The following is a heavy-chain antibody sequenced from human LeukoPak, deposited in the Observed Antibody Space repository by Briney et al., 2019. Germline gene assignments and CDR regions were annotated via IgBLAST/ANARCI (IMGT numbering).Heavy chain of an antibody. CDR2: ISYDGSNK. J-gene: IGHJ1*01. CDR3: AKDAQQQLVRQYFQH. D-gene: IGHD6-13*01. CDR1: GFTFSSYG. V-gene: IGHV3-30*18. Sequence: GGSLRLSCAASGFTFSSYGMHWVRQAPGKGLEWVAVISYDGSNKYYADSVKGRLTISRDNSKNTLYLQMNSLRAEDTAVYYCAKDAQQQLVRQYFQHWGQGTLVTVSS.